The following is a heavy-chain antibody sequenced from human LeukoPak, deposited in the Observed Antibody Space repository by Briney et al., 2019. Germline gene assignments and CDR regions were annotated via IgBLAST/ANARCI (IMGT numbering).Heavy chain of an antibody. J-gene: IGHJ4*02. CDR3: ARGANYYDSSGYHGLIDY. CDR2: IIPIYGAT. V-gene: IGHV1-69*05. Sequence: GASVKVSCKASGGTDSNYAISWLRQAPGQGLEWIGGIIPIYGATNYAQKFQGRVTMTRDMSTSTVYMELSSLRSEDTAVYYCARGANYYDSSGYHGLIDYWGQGTLVTVSS. D-gene: IGHD3-22*01. CDR1: GGTDSNYA.